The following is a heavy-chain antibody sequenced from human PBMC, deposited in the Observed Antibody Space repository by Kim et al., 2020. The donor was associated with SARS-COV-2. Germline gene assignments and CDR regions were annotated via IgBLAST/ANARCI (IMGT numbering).Heavy chain of an antibody. CDR2: ISGSGGST. J-gene: IGHJ4*02. Sequence: GGSLRLSCAASGFTFSSYAMSWVRQAPGKGLEWVSAISGSGGSTYYADSVKGRFTISRDNSKNTLYLQMNSLRAEDTAVYYCAKEGETLSWLLLRGAYYFDYWGQGTLVTVSS. CDR3: AKEGETLSWLLLRGAYYFDY. D-gene: IGHD3-22*01. CDR1: GFTFSSYA. V-gene: IGHV3-23*01.